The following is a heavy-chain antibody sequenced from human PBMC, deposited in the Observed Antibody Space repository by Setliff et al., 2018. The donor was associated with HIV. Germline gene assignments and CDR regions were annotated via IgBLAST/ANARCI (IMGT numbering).Heavy chain of an antibody. D-gene: IGHD3-3*01. CDR3: ARGSRYNFWSGYGVNWFDP. Sequence: PGGSLRLSCAASGFTFDDYAMHWVRQAPGKGLEWVSLISWDGGSTYYADSVKGRFTISRDNSKNSLYLQMNSLRAEDTALYYCARGSRYNFWSGYGVNWFDPWGQGTLVTVSS. V-gene: IGHV3-43D*04. J-gene: IGHJ5*02. CDR1: GFTFDDYA. CDR2: ISWDGGST.